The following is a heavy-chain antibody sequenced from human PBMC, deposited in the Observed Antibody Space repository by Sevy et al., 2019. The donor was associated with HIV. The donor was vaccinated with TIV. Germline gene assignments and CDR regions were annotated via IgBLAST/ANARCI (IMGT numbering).Heavy chain of an antibody. CDR2: IYYSGST. D-gene: IGHD2-2*01. Sequence: SETLSLTCTVSGGSISSGDYYWSWIRQPPGKGLEWIGYIYYSGSTYYNPSLKSRVTISVDTSKNQFSLKLSSVTAADTAVYYCASALYCSSTSCLSEAFDIWGQGTMVTV. J-gene: IGHJ3*02. CDR1: GGSISSGDYY. CDR3: ASALYCSSTSCLSEAFDI. V-gene: IGHV4-30-4*01.